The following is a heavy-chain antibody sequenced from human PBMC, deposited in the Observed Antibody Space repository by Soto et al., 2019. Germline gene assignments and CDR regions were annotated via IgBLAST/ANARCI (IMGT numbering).Heavy chain of an antibody. CDR2: IWYDGSNK. Sequence: QVQLVESGGGVVQPGRSLRLSCAASGFTFSSYGMHWVRQAPGKGLEWVTVIWYDGSNKYYADSVKGRFTISRDNSKNTLYLKMNSLRAEDTAVYYGARDWLLMDDIPAFDPWGQGTLVTVSS. D-gene: IGHD3-9*01. V-gene: IGHV3-33*01. J-gene: IGHJ5*02. CDR3: ARDWLLMDDIPAFDP. CDR1: GFTFSSYG.